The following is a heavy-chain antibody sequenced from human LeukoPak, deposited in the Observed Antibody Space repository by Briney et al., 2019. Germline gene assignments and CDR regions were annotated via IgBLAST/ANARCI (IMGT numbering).Heavy chain of an antibody. Sequence: SETLSLTCAVYGGSFSGYYLSWIRQPPGKGLEWIGEINHSGSTNYNPSLKSRVTISVDTSKNQFSLKLSSVTAADTAVYYCARGGGSVLLWFGELSAWGQGTLVTVSS. CDR2: INHSGST. CDR3: ARGGGSVLLWFGELSA. D-gene: IGHD3-10*01. V-gene: IGHV4-34*01. CDR1: GGSFSGYY. J-gene: IGHJ5*02.